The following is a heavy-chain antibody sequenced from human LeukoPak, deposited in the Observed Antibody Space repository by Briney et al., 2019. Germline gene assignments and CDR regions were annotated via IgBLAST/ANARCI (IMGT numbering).Heavy chain of an antibody. D-gene: IGHD2-2*01. CDR1: GGSFSGYY. J-gene: IGHJ5*02. Sequence: SETLSLTCAVYGGSFSGYYWSWIRQPPGKGLEWIGEINHSGSTNYNPSLKSRVTISVDTSKNQFSLKLSSVTAADTAVYYCARGYRVYQLPRNWFDPWGQGTLVTVSS. V-gene: IGHV4-34*01. CDR3: ARGYRVYQLPRNWFDP. CDR2: INHSGST.